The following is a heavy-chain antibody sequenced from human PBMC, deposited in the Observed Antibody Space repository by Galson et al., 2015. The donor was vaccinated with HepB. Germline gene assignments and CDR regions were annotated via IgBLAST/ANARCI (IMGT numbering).Heavy chain of an antibody. CDR3: AKDQARYCSGGSCYSHFDY. Sequence: SLRLSCAASGFTFSSYGMHWVRQAPGKGLEWVAVISYDGSNKYYADSVKGRFTISRDNSKNTLYLQMNSLRAEDTAVYYCAKDQARYCSGGSCYSHFDYWGQGTLVTVSS. V-gene: IGHV3-30*18. J-gene: IGHJ4*02. CDR1: GFTFSSYG. CDR2: ISYDGSNK. D-gene: IGHD2-15*01.